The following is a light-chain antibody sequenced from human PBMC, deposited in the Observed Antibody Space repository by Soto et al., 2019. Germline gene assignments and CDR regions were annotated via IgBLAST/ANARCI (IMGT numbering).Light chain of an antibody. J-gene: IGLJ2*01. CDR2: EGS. CDR1: SSDVGSYNL. V-gene: IGLV2-23*01. Sequence: QPALTQPASVSGSPGQSITISCTGTSSDVGSYNLVSWYQQHPGKAPKLMIYEGSKRPSGVSNRFSGSKSGNTASLTISGLQAEDEADYYCCSYAGSSPVFGGGTKVTVL. CDR3: CSYAGSSPV.